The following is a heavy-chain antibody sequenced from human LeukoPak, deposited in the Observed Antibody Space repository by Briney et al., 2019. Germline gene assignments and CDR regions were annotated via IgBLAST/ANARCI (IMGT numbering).Heavy chain of an antibody. J-gene: IGHJ4*02. CDR1: GGSISSGGYY. V-gene: IGHV4-31*03. CDR2: IYYSGST. D-gene: IGHD3-22*01. Sequence: PSQTLSLTCTVSGGSISSGGYYWSWIRQHPGKGLEWIGYIYYSGSTYYNPSLKSRVTISVDTSKNQFSLKLSSVTAADTAVYYCARVRRTYYYDSSGYSFDYWGQGTLVTVSS. CDR3: ARVRRTYYYDSSGYSFDY.